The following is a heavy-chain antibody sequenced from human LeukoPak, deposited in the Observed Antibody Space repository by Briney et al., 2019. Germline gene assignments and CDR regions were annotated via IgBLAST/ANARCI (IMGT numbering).Heavy chain of an antibody. CDR1: GGTFSSYA. Sequence: SVKVSCKASGGTFSSYAISWVRQAPGQGLEWMGRIIPIFGTASYAQKFQGRVTITTDESTSTAYMELSSLRSEDTAVYYCARDRTLWAVAGTDPQGAFDIWGQGTMVTVSS. J-gene: IGHJ3*02. CDR2: IIPIFGTA. V-gene: IGHV1-69*05. CDR3: ARDRTLWAVAGTDPQGAFDI. D-gene: IGHD6-19*01.